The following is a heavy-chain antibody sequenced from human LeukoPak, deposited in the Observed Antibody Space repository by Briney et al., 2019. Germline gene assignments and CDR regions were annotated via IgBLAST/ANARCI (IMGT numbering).Heavy chain of an antibody. V-gene: IGHV4-59*01. Sequence: PSETLSLTCTVSGGSISSYYWSWIRQPPGKGLEWIGYIYYSGSTNYNPSLKSRVTISVDTSKNQFSLKLSSVTAADTAVYYCARDMVAAAGGFDPWGQGTLVTVSS. CDR1: GGSISSYY. J-gene: IGHJ5*02. CDR3: ARDMVAAAGGFDP. D-gene: IGHD6-13*01. CDR2: IYYSGST.